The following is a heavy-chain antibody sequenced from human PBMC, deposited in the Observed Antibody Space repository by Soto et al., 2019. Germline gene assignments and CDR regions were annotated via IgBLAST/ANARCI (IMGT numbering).Heavy chain of an antibody. V-gene: IGHV4-39*01. CDR1: GGSISSSSYY. CDR2: IYYSGST. D-gene: IGHD1-26*01. J-gene: IGHJ4*02. CDR3: ARHPPRGWELPSVFDY. Sequence: QLQLQESGPGLVKPSETLSLTCTVSGGSISSSSYYWGWIRQPPGKGLEWIGSIYYSGSTYYNPSLKSRVTISVDTSKNQFSLKLSSVTAADTAVYYCARHPPRGWELPSVFDYWGQGTLVTVSS.